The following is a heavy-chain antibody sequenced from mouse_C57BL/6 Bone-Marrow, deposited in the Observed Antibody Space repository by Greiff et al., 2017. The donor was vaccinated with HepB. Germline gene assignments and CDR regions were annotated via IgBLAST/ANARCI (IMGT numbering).Heavy chain of an antibody. Sequence: QVQLKESGAELVRPGTSVKMSCKASGYTFTNYWIGWAKQRPGHGLEWIGDIYPGGGYTNYNEKFKGKATLTADKSSSTAYMQFSSLTSEDSAIYYCARWGHYSGAMDYWGQGTSVTVSS. CDR3: ARWGHYSGAMDY. V-gene: IGHV1-63*01. CDR1: GYTFTNYW. CDR2: IYPGGGYT. D-gene: IGHD1-1*02. J-gene: IGHJ4*01.